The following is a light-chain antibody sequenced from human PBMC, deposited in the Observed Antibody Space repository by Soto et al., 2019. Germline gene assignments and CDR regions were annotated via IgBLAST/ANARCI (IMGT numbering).Light chain of an antibody. CDR1: NSDVGHYNY. CDR3: CSYAGSSWI. V-gene: IGLV2-11*01. Sequence: QSALTQPRSVSGSPGQSVTISCTGTNSDVGHYNYVSWYQQHPGKAPKLIIFDVDKLPSGVPDRFSGSKSGNTASLTISGLQAEDEADYYCCSYAGSSWIFGGGTKLTVL. J-gene: IGLJ2*01. CDR2: DVD.